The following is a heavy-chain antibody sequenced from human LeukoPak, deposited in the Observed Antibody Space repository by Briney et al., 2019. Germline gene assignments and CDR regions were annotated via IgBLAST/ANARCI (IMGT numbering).Heavy chain of an antibody. CDR2: ISSNGGST. J-gene: IGHJ4*02. Sequence: GGSLRLSCAASGFTFSSYAMSWVRQAPGKGLEYVSAISSNGGSTYYANSVKGRFTISRDNSKNTLYLQMGSLRAEDMAVYYCARDGGFGESDYWGQGTLVTVSS. CDR1: GFTFSSYA. D-gene: IGHD3-10*01. CDR3: ARDGGFGESDY. V-gene: IGHV3-64*01.